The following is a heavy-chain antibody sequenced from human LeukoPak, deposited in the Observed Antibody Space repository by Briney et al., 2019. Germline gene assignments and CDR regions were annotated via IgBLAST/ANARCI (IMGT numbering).Heavy chain of an antibody. V-gene: IGHV1-18*01. Sequence: ASVKVSCKASGYTFTTYGTSWVRQAPGQGLEWMGWIIGYIGKTIYEQKFQGSVTMTTDTSTSTAYIELRSLRSDNTAVYYCAIDQTRVLTLYYYSWDRYSSHDYCGQG. CDR3: AIDQTRVLTLYYYSWDRYSSHDY. D-gene: IGHD3-10*01. CDR1: GYTFTTYG. J-gene: IGHJ4*02. CDR2: IIGYIGKT.